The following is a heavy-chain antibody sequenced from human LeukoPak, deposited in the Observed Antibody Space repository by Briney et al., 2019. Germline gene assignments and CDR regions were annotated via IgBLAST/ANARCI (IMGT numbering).Heavy chain of an antibody. CDR3: ARGHPTIAAITYYYYGMDV. Sequence: SETLSLTCAVYGGSFSGYYWSRIRQPPGKGLEWIGEINHSGSTNYNPSLKSRVTISVDTSKNQFSLKLSSVTAADTAVYYCARGHPTIAAITYYYYGMDVWGQGTTVTVSS. D-gene: IGHD2-2*02. V-gene: IGHV4-34*01. J-gene: IGHJ6*02. CDR1: GGSFSGYY. CDR2: INHSGST.